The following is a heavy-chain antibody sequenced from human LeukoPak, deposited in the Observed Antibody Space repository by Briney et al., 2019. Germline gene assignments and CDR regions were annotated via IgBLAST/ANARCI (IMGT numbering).Heavy chain of an antibody. J-gene: IGHJ4*02. D-gene: IGHD3-10*01. CDR1: GDSVSGKSVA. V-gene: IGHV6-1*01. Sequence: KASQTLSLTCAISGDSVSGKSVAWNWIRQSPSRGLEWLGRTFYRSKWSSEYATSMKGRITINPGTSKNQFSLQLISVTPEDTAVYYCARGDGPIHGRYYFDYWGQGTLITVSS. CDR2: TFYRSKWSS. CDR3: ARGDGPIHGRYYFDY.